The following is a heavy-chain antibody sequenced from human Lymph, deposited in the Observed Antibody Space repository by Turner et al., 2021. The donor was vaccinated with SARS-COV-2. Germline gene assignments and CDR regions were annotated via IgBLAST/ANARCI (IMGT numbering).Heavy chain of an antibody. CDR3: ARESSGSGTLDY. CDR1: GFTFNNYP. Sequence: QVQLVESGGGVVQPGRSLRHPCAASGFTFNNYPMHWVRQAPGKGLGWLEVISYEGSNKYSADSVKGRFTITRDNSKNTLYLQMNSLRAEDTAVYYCARESSGSGTLDYWGQGTLVTVSS. D-gene: IGHD3-10*01. CDR2: ISYEGSNK. J-gene: IGHJ4*02. V-gene: IGHV3-30-3*01.